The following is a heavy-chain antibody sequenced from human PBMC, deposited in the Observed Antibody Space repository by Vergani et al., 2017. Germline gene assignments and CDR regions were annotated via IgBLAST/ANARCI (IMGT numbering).Heavy chain of an antibody. D-gene: IGHD2-8*01. CDR1: GGTFSSYD. CDR3: ARGDLGYCTNCVCYGVYYFDY. Sequence: QVQLVQSGAEVKKPGSSVKVSCKASGGTFSSYDISWVRKAPGQGLEWMGGIIPSFGTANYAQKFQGRVTITADESTSTAYMELSSLRSEDTAVYYCARGDLGYCTNCVCYGVYYFDYWGQGTLVTVSS. V-gene: IGHV1-69*01. CDR2: IIPSFGTA. J-gene: IGHJ4*02.